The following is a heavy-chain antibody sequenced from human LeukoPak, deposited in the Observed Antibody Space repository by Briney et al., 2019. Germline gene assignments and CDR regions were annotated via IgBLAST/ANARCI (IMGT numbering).Heavy chain of an antibody. CDR1: EFTFSTSW. D-gene: IGHD3-10*01. CDR3: ASNVFGSVSV. Sequence: GGSLRLSCAASEFTFSTSWMHWVRQTPGKGLVWVSRINTDGSTTTYADSVKGRFTISRDNAKNALYLQMNSLRAEDTAVYYCASNVFGSVSVWGQGTLVTVSS. V-gene: IGHV3-74*01. CDR2: INTDGSTT. J-gene: IGHJ1*01.